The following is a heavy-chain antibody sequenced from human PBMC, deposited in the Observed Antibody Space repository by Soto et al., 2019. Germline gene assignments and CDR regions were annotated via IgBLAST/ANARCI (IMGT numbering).Heavy chain of an antibody. CDR1: GGSISSGGYY. D-gene: IGHD3-10*01. J-gene: IGHJ2*01. CDR3: AAAMVRGVMHDWYFDL. V-gene: IGHV4-31*03. CDR2: IYYSGST. Sequence: QVQLQESGPGLVKPSQTLSLTCTVSGGSISSGGYYWSWIRQHPGKGLEWIGYIYYSGSTYYNPSLKSRVTMSVDTSKDPFSLKLSSVTAAATAVYYCAAAMVRGVMHDWYFDLWGRGTLVTVSS.